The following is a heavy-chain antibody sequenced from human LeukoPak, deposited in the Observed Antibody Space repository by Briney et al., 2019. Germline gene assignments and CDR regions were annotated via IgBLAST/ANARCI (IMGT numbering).Heavy chain of an antibody. V-gene: IGHV4-61*02. CDR1: GGSISRGRYY. CDR3: AGGDMTTVQNWFDP. D-gene: IGHD4-17*01. J-gene: IGHJ5*02. Sequence: PSQTLSLTCTVTGGSISRGRYYWSWIRQPAGKGLEWIGRIYTSGSTNYNPSLKGRITISVETCKNLFSLTKSYVTAPDTAVYYCAGGDMTTVQNWFDPWGQGTLVTVSS. CDR2: IYTSGST.